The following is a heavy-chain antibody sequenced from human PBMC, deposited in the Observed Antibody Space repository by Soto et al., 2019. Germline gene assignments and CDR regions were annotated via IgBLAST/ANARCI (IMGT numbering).Heavy chain of an antibody. CDR1: EDSGRSNY. D-gene: IGHD6-19*01. CDR3: GGSGWYISFDY. J-gene: IGHJ4*02. V-gene: IGHV3-53*01. Sequence: VVPLTQSCAAAEDSGRSNYTSCVSQAPGKGLEWVSVIYSDGSTYYADSVKGRFTISRDNSKNTLYLQMNSLRAEDTAVFFCGGSGWYISFDYWGQGTLVTVSS. CDR2: IYSDGST.